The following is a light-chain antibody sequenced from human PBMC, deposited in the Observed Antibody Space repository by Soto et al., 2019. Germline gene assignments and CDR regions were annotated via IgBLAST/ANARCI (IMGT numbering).Light chain of an antibody. CDR3: QQANSFRY. J-gene: IGKJ4*01. V-gene: IGKV1-12*02. Sequence: DIQMTQSPSFVSASVGDRVTITCRSSQDIGGWLAWYQHKPGKAPQLLIYAASSLQSGVPSRFSGSGSGTDFTLTISRLQPEDFATYYCQQANSFRYFGGGTKIAVK. CDR1: QDIGGW. CDR2: AAS.